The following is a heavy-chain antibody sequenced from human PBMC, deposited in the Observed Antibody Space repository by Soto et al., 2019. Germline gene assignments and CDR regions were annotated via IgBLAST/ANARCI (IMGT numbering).Heavy chain of an antibody. Sequence: SVKVSCKASGGTFSSYAISWVRQAPGQGLEWMGGIIPIFGTANYAQKFQGRVTITADESTSTAYMELSSLRSEDTAVYYCARDTGGAVHDYNLGYWGQGTLVTVSS. CDR2: IIPIFGTA. CDR1: GGTFSSYA. J-gene: IGHJ4*02. D-gene: IGHD4-4*01. CDR3: ARDTGGAVHDYNLGY. V-gene: IGHV1-69*13.